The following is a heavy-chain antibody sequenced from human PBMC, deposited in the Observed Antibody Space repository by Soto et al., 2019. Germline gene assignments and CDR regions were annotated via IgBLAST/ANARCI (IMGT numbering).Heavy chain of an antibody. CDR1: GFTFSSYE. CDR3: ARSSGYXYGYGDLGPEYYYYGMDV. D-gene: IGHD5-18*01. Sequence: PGGSLRLSCAASGFTFSSYEMNWVRQAPGKGLEWVSYISSSGSTIYYADSVKGRFTISRDNAKNSLYLQMNSLRAEDTAVYYCARSSGYXYGYGDLGPEYYYYGMDVWGQGTTVTVSS. CDR2: ISSSGSTI. V-gene: IGHV3-48*03. J-gene: IGHJ6*02.